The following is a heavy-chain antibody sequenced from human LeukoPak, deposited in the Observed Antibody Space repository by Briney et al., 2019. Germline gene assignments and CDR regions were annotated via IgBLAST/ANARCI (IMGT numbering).Heavy chain of an antibody. CDR1: GASISSYY. J-gene: IGHJ5*02. CDR3: ARDRWFDP. V-gene: IGHV4-59*01. CDR2: IYCSGST. Sequence: PSETLSLTCTVSGASISSYYWSWIRQPPGKGLEWIGYIYCSGSTNYNPSLKSRVTISVDTSKNQFSLKLSSVTAADTAVYYCARDRWFDPWGQGTLVTVSS.